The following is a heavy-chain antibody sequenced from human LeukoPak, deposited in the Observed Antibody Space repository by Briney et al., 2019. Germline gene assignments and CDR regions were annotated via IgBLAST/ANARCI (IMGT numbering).Heavy chain of an antibody. V-gene: IGHV3-30*19. CDR2: ISYDGSNK. J-gene: IGHJ1*01. CDR1: GFTFSSYD. D-gene: IGHD2-15*01. Sequence: PGGSLRLSCAASGFTFSSYDMHWVRQAPGKGLEWVAVISYDGSNKYYADSVKGRFTISRDNSKNTLYLQMNSLRAEDTAVYYCARGQLDIVVVVAATRWPEYFQHWGQGTLVTVSS. CDR3: ARGQLDIVVVVAATRWPEYFQH.